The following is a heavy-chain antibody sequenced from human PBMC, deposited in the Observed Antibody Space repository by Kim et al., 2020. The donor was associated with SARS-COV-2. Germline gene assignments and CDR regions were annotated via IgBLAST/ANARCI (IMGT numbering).Heavy chain of an antibody. D-gene: IGHD3-10*01. CDR1: GYTFTSYG. J-gene: IGHJ2*01. CDR2: ISAYNGNT. Sequence: ASVKVSCKASGYTFTSYGISWVRQAPGQGLEWMGWISAYNGNTNYAQKLQGRVTMTTDTSTSTAYMELRSLRSDDTAVYYCARDRPPFYYGPWYFDLWGRGTLVTVSS. CDR3: ARDRPPFYYGPWYFDL. V-gene: IGHV1-18*04.